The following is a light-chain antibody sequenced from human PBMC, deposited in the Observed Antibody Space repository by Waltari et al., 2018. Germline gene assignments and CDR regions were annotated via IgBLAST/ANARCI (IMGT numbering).Light chain of an antibody. CDR1: SRVVGSHNL. CDR2: EDT. Sequence: QSALTQPASVSGSPGQSITISCPGPSRVVGSHNLVSWYQHHPGKAPKLMIYEDTKRPSGVSNRFSSAKSGNTASLTISGLQAEDEADYYCCSYAGSTASILLGGGTKLTVL. V-gene: IGLV2-23*01. CDR3: CSYAGSTASIL. J-gene: IGLJ2*01.